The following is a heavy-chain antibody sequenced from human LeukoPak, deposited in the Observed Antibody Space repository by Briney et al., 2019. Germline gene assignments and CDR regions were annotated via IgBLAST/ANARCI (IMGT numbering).Heavy chain of an antibody. Sequence: GESLTLSCVASGFTFTKAWMSWVRQAPGKGLERIARIKDGGGTTDYAAPVKGRFTISRDDSRNTVSLQMNSLNTEDIGVYYCTTDLGAYGDYLRNWGQGSLVTVSS. CDR2: IKDGGGTT. CDR3: TTDLGAYGDYLRN. CDR1: GFTFTKAW. V-gene: IGHV3-15*01. D-gene: IGHD4-17*01. J-gene: IGHJ1*01.